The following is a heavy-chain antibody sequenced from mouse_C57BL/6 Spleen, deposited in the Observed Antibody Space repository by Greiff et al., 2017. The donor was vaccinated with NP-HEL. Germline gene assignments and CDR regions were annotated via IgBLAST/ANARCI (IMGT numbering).Heavy chain of an antibody. Sequence: QVQLKESGPELVKPGASVKISCKASGYAFSSSWMNWVKQRPGKGLEWIGRIYPGDGDTNYNGKFKGKATLTADKSSSTAYMQLSSLTSEDSAVYFCARERDYSGFAYWGQGTLVTVSA. CDR2: IYPGDGDT. CDR3: ARERDYSGFAY. V-gene: IGHV1-82*01. D-gene: IGHD1-2*01. J-gene: IGHJ3*01. CDR1: GYAFSSSW.